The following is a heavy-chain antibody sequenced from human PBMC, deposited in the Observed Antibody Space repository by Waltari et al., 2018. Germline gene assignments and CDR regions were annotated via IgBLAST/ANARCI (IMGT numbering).Heavy chain of an antibody. CDR2: ISWDGGST. CDR1: GFTFDDYN. V-gene: IGHV3-43*01. CDR3: AKGRQAVVASYGMDV. J-gene: IGHJ6*02. D-gene: IGHD3-3*02. Sequence: EVQLVESGGVVVQPGGSLRLSCAASGFTFDDYNMHWVCQAPGKGLEWVSLISWDGGSTYYADSVKGRFTISRDNSKNSLYLQMNSLRTEDTALYYCAKGRQAVVASYGMDVWGQGTTVTVSS.